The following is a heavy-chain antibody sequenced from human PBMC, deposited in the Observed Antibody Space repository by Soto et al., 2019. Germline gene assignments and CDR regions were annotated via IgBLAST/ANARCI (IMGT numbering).Heavy chain of an antibody. J-gene: IGHJ4*02. D-gene: IGHD4-17*01. V-gene: IGHV3-21*01. CDR3: ARDLTPVTPPGPDY. CDR1: GFTFSNYI. Sequence: LRLSCAASGFTFSNYIMNWVRQAPGKGLEWVSSISSSSTFIYYVDSVKGRFTISRDNAKNSLYLQMNSLRAEDTAVYYCARDLTPVTPPGPDYWGQGTLVTVSS. CDR2: ISSSSTFI.